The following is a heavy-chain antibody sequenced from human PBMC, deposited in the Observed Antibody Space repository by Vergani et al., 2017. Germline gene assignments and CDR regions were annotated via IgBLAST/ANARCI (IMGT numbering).Heavy chain of an antibody. CDR1: GYTFTGYY. J-gene: IGHJ4*02. V-gene: IGHV1-2*02. CDR3: ITYAYGGKPAASYFDY. D-gene: IGHD4-23*01. Sequence: QVQLVQSGAEVKKPGASVKVSCKASGYTFTGYYMHWMRQAPGQGLEWMGWINPNSGGTNYAQKFQGRVTMTRDTSISTAYMELSRLRSDDTAVYYCITYAYGGKPAASYFDYWGQGTLVTVSS. CDR2: INPNSGGT.